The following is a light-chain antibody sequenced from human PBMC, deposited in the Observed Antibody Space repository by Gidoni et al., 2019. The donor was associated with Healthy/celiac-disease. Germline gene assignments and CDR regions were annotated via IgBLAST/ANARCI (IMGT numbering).Light chain of an antibody. CDR3: RQNYSSPLRT. V-gene: IGKV1-39*01. CDR2: AAS. Sequence: DIQMTQSPSSLSASVGDRVTITCRASQSISSYLNWYQQKPGKAPNLLIYAASSLQSGVPSRVSSSGSSTDFSLTISSLLPEDYAAYYCRQNYSSPLRTFGQXTKLEIK. CDR1: QSISSY. J-gene: IGKJ2*02.